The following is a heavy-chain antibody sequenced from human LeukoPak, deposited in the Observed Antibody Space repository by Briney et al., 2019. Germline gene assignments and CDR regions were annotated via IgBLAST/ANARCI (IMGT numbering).Heavy chain of an antibody. J-gene: IGHJ4*02. V-gene: IGHV3-7*01. CDR1: GFTFSSYW. CDR3: GRGGKVEQLVLAR. D-gene: IGHD6-13*01. CDR2: INQDGSGK. Sequence: GGSLRLSCAASGFTFSSYWMSWVRQAPGKGLEWVANINQDGSGKYYVDSVKGRFTISRDNAKNTLYLQMNSLRAEDTAVYYCGRGGKVEQLVLARWGQGSLVTVSS.